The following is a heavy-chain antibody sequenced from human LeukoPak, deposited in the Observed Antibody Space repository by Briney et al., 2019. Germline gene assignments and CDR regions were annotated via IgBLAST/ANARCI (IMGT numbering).Heavy chain of an antibody. Sequence: GGSLRLSCAASGFTFSNYSMNWVRQAPGKGLEWVSSISSSSSYMYYADSVKGRFTISRDNSKNTLYLQMNSLRAEDTAVYYCAKDRYSDNTGHHYENEYWGQGTLVTVSS. CDR3: AKDRYSDNTGHHYENEY. D-gene: IGHD3-22*01. J-gene: IGHJ4*02. V-gene: IGHV3-21*04. CDR1: GFTFSNYS. CDR2: ISSSSSYM.